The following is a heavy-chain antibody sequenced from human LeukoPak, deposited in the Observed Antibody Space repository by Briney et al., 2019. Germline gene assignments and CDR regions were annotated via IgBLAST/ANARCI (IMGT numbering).Heavy chain of an antibody. Sequence: SETLSLTCTVSGGSISSSSYYWGWIRQPPGKGLEWIGSIYYSGNTYYNPSLKSRVTISVDTSKNQFSLKLSSVTAADTAVYYCARDAYRSIAAAGTDYWGQGTLVTVSS. D-gene: IGHD6-13*01. V-gene: IGHV4-39*07. CDR2: IYYSGNT. CDR1: GGSISSSSYY. CDR3: ARDAYRSIAAAGTDY. J-gene: IGHJ4*02.